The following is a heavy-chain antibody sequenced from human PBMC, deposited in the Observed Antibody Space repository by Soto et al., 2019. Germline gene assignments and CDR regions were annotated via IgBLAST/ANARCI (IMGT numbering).Heavy chain of an antibody. Sequence: PGGSLRLSCAASGFTFSSYSMNWVRQAPGKGLEWVSSISSSSSYIYYADSVKGRFTISRDNAKNSLYLQMNSLRAEDTAVYYCAREGLGFGELFHYYYFYCMDVWRQGPTVTVSS. V-gene: IGHV3-21*01. D-gene: IGHD3-10*01. CDR3: AREGLGFGELFHYYYFYCMDV. CDR1: GFTFSSYS. CDR2: ISSSSSYI. J-gene: IGHJ6*02.